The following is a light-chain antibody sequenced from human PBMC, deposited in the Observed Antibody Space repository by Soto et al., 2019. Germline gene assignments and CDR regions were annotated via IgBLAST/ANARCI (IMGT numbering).Light chain of an antibody. J-gene: IGKJ2*01. CDR3: MQAIQAPRT. CDR2: FAS. CDR1: HXXXXXNXXXY. Sequence: DIVMTQSPLSLPVTPGEPASISCRSSHXXXXXNXXXYLDWYLQKPGQSPQLLIYFASNRASGVPDRFRXSGSXTXFTLKISRVEAEDVGVYYCMQAIQAPRTFGQGTKLEIK. V-gene: IGKV2-28*01.